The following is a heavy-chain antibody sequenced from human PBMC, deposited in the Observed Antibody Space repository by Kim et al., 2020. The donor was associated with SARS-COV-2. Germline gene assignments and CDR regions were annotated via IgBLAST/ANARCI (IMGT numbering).Heavy chain of an antibody. D-gene: IGHD5-12*01. V-gene: IGHV3-33*01. Sequence: NKYYADSVKGRFTISRDNSKNTLYLQMNSLRAEDTAVYYCARVVSGQGDYWGQGTLVTVSS. CDR3: ARVVSGQGDY. J-gene: IGHJ4*02. CDR2: NK.